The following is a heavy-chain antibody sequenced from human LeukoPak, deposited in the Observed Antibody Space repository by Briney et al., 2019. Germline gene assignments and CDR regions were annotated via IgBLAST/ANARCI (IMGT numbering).Heavy chain of an antibody. CDR1: GGSFSGYY. J-gene: IGHJ6*04. D-gene: IGHD3-10*01. Sequence: PSETLSLTCAVYGGSFSGYYWSWIRQPPGKGLEWIGEINHSGSTNYNPSLKSRVTISVDTPKNQFSLKLSSVTAADTAVYYCARVPYGSGSYYRYYYYGMDVWGKGTTVTVSS. CDR2: INHSGST. CDR3: ARVPYGSGSYYRYYYYGMDV. V-gene: IGHV4-34*01.